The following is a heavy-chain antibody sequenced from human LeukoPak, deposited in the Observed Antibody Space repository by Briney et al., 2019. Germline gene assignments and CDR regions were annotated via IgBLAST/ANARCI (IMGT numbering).Heavy chain of an antibody. CDR3: ARDGHDGYNTPFDY. D-gene: IGHD5-24*01. CDR2: ISRSSRYI. CDR1: GFTFSSYS. V-gene: IGHV3-21*01. J-gene: IGHJ4*02. Sequence: GGSLRLSRAASGFTFSSYSMNWVRHAPGKWLEWVSSISRSSRYIYYADSVKGRFTISRDNAKNSLYLQMNSLRAEDTAVYYCARDGHDGYNTPFDYWGQGTLVTVSS.